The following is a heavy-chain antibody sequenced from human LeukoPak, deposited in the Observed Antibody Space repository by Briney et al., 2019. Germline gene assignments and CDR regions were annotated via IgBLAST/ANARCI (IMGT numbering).Heavy chain of an antibody. CDR1: GFSFSKYS. J-gene: IGHJ6*04. CDR2: MSISTSTFI. CDR3: AELGITMIGGV. Sequence: GGSLRLSRVASGFSFSKYSMNWVRQAPGKGLEWVSSMSISTSTFIYYADSVKGRFTISRDNAKNTLYLQMNSLRAEDTAVYYCAELGITMIGGVWGKGTTVTISS. V-gene: IGHV3-21*01. D-gene: IGHD3-10*02.